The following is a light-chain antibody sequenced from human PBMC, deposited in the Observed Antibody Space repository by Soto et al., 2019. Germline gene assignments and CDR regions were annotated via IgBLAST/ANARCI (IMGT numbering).Light chain of an antibody. V-gene: IGLV1-40*01. Sequence: QSVLTQPPSVSGAPGQRVTISCTGSSSNIGAGYDVHWYQQLPGTAPKLLIYGNSNRPSGVPDRFSGSKSGTSASLAITGLQAEDEAHYYCKSYDSSLSGSYVLGTGTKVTVL. CDR2: GNS. J-gene: IGLJ1*01. CDR1: SSNIGAGYD. CDR3: KSYDSSLSGSYV.